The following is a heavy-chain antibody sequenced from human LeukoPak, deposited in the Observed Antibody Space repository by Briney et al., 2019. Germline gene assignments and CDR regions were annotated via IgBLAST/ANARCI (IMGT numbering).Heavy chain of an antibody. V-gene: IGHV3-21*01. Sequence: GGSLRLSCAASGFTFSTYSMNWVRQAPGKGLEWVASIRSSSSYIQYADSVKGRFTISRDNAKNSLFLQMNSLRAEDTAVYYCAVGLVGATWGQGTMVTVSS. CDR3: AVGLVGAT. CDR1: GFTFSTYS. CDR2: IRSSSSYI. D-gene: IGHD1-26*01. J-gene: IGHJ3*01.